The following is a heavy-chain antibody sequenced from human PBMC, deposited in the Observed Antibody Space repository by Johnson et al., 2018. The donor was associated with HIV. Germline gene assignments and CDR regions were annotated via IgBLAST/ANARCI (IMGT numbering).Heavy chain of an antibody. J-gene: IGHJ3*02. CDR1: GFTFSSYW. V-gene: IGHV3-7*02. CDR2: IKQDGSEK. D-gene: IGHD3-10*01. Sequence: VQLVESGGGLVQPGGSLRLSCAASGFTFSSYWMGWVRQAPGKGLEWVANIKQDGSEKSYAGSVKGRFTVSRDNSQNTLYLEMNGLRPEDTALYYCAKSTQASIVRESGPYGAFDIWGLGTMVTVSS. CDR3: AKSTQASIVRESGPYGAFDI.